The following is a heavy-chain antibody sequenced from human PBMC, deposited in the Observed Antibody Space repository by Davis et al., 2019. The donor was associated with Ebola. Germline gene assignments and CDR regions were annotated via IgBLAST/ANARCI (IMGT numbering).Heavy chain of an antibody. CDR1: GFTFSDYY. CDR3: ARDVSDSPYYYYGMDV. Sequence: GESLKISCAASGFTFSDYYMSWIRQAPGKGLEWVSYISSSGSTIYYADSVKGRFTISRDNAKNSLYLQMNSLRAEGTAVYYCARDVSDSPYYYYGMDVWGQGTTVTVSS. J-gene: IGHJ6*02. D-gene: IGHD2-21*02. V-gene: IGHV3-11*01. CDR2: ISSSGSTI.